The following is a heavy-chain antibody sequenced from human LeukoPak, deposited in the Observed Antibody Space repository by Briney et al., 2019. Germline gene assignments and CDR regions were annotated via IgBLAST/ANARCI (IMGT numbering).Heavy chain of an antibody. CDR3: ARLGSLSLDY. Sequence: PSETLSLTCTVSGGSISSSSYYWGWIRQPPGKGLEWIGSIYYSGSTYYNPSLKSRVTIPVDTSKNQFSLKLSSVTAADTAVYYCARLGSLSLDYWGQGTLVTVSS. CDR1: GGSISSSSYY. D-gene: IGHD3-10*01. V-gene: IGHV4-39*01. CDR2: IYYSGST. J-gene: IGHJ4*02.